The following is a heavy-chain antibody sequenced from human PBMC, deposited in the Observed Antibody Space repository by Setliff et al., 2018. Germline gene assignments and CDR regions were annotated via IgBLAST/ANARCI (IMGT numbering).Heavy chain of an antibody. CDR1: GYTLTELS. J-gene: IGHJ6*03. Sequence: ASVKVSCKVSGYTLTELSMHWVRQAPGKGLEWMGGFDPEDGETIYAQKFQGRVTMTEDTSTSTVYMELRSLRSDDTAVYYCVRRVYSSSSGYYHYYMDVWGKGTKVTVSS. D-gene: IGHD6-6*01. CDR3: VRRVYSSSSGYYHYYMDV. V-gene: IGHV1-24*01. CDR2: FDPEDGET.